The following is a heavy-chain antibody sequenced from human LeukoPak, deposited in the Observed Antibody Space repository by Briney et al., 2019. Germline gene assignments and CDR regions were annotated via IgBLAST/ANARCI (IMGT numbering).Heavy chain of an antibody. CDR2: IRYDGSNK. J-gene: IGHJ4*02. CDR3: AKISKWELPY. D-gene: IGHD1-26*01. V-gene: IGHV3-30*02. Sequence: GGSLRLSCAASGFTFFRHSMTWVRQAPGKGLEWVAFIRYDGSNKYYADSVKGRFTISRDNSKNTLYLQMNSLRAEDTAVYYCAKISKWELPYWGQGTLVTVSS. CDR1: GFTFFRHS.